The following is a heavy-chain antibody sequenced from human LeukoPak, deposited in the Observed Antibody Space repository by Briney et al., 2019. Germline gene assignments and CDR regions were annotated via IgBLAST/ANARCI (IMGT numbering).Heavy chain of an antibody. CDR3: ARGSGYYDRVLDY. V-gene: IGHV3-11*03. J-gene: IGHJ4*02. D-gene: IGHD3-22*01. Sequence: GGSLRLSCAASGFTLSIYAMSWAPQAPGKGLEWVSYISSSGSYTNYADSVKGRFTISRDNAKNSLYLQMNSLRAEDTAVYFCARGSGYYDRVLDYWGQGTLVTVSS. CDR2: ISSSGSYT. CDR1: GFTLSIYA.